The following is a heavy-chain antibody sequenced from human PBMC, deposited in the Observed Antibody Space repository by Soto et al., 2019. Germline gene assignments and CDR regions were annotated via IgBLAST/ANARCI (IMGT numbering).Heavy chain of an antibody. Sequence: SVKGSCKASGFTFTSSAVQGVRLARGQRLEWIGWIVVGSGNTNYAQKFQERGTITRDMSTSTAYMELSSLRSEDTAVYYCAADDRYSSSWPPRFGMDVWGQGTTVTASS. V-gene: IGHV1-58*01. CDR2: IVVGSGNT. J-gene: IGHJ6*02. CDR1: GFTFTSSA. CDR3: AADDRYSSSWPPRFGMDV. D-gene: IGHD6-13*01.